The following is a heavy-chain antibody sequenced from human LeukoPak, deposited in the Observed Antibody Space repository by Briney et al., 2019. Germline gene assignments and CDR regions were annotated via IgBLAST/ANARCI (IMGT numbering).Heavy chain of an antibody. J-gene: IGHJ4*02. V-gene: IGHV3-21*01. Sequence: PGGSLRLSCAASGFTFSNYNMNWVRQAPGKGLEWVSSISSSSSYIYYADSVKGRFTISRDNAKNSLYLQMNRLRAEDTAVYYCARSRDNYGPPFDYWGQGTLVIVSS. CDR2: ISSSSSYI. CDR3: ARSRDNYGPPFDY. CDR1: GFTFSNYN. D-gene: IGHD5-18*01.